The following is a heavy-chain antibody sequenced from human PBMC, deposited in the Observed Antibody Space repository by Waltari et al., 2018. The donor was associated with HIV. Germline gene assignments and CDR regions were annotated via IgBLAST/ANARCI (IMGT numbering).Heavy chain of an antibody. J-gene: IGHJ4*02. CDR3: ARAPCSGGSCRLFDY. CDR1: GYTFISYY. Sequence: QVQLVQSGAAVKKPGASVKVSCKASGYTFISYYMHWVRQAPGQGLEWMGIINPSGNSTSYVQKFQGRLTMTRDTSTSTVYMELSSLRSEDTAVYYCARAPCSGGSCRLFDYWGQGTLVTVSS. D-gene: IGHD2-15*01. CDR2: INPSGNST. V-gene: IGHV1-46*01.